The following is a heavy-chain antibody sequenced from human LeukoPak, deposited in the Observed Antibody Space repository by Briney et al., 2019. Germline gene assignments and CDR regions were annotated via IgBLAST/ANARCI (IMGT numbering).Heavy chain of an antibody. J-gene: IGHJ4*02. D-gene: IGHD5-24*01. V-gene: IGHV4-59*01. Sequence: PSETLSLTCTVSGGSISSYYWSWIRQPPGKGLEWIGYIYYSGSTNYNPSLKSRVAMSIDTSKNQFSLNLSSVTATDTAVYYCARTRDGDKFDYWGQGTLVTVSS. CDR3: ARTRDGDKFDY. CDR2: IYYSGST. CDR1: GGSISSYY.